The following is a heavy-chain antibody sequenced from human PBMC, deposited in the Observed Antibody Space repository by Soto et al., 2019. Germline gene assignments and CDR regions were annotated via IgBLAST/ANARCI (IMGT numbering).Heavy chain of an antibody. CDR1: GYTFTGYY. CDR3: ARGSHYDFWSGYSPSYWYFDL. CDR2: INPNSGGT. D-gene: IGHD3-3*01. Sequence: ASVKVSCKASGYTFTGYYMHWVRQAPGQGLEWMGWINPNSGGTNYAQKFQGRVTMTRDTSISTAYMELSRLRSDDTAVYYCARGSHYDFWSGYSPSYWYFDLWGRGTLVTVS. V-gene: IGHV1-2*02. J-gene: IGHJ2*01.